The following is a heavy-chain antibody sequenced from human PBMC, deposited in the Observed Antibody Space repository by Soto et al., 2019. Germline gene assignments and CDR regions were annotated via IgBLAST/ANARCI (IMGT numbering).Heavy chain of an antibody. V-gene: IGHV4-39*01. CDR1: GGSISTSSYY. CDR3: ATRDGSGSYGGMDV. Sequence: SETLSLTCTVSGGSISTSSYYWGWIRQPPGKGLEWIGSIYYSGSTYYNPSLKSRVTISVDTSKNQFSLKLSSVTAADTAVYYCATRDGSGSYGGMDVWGQGTTVT. CDR2: IYYSGST. J-gene: IGHJ6*02. D-gene: IGHD3-10*01.